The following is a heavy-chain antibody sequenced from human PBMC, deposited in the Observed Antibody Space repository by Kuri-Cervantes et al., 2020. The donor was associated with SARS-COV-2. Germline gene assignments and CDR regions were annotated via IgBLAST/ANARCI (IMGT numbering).Heavy chain of an antibody. D-gene: IGHD7-27*01. Sequence: GESLKISCAASAFSVSSIHMTWVRQAPGKGLEWVSVVFRGGNKYYADSVKGRFTISRDNAKNSLYLQMNSLRAEDTAVYYCARGEDDYRLNWGSPESAFDIWGQGTMVTVSS. CDR2: VFRGGNK. CDR1: AFSVSSIH. V-gene: IGHV3-66*01. J-gene: IGHJ3*02. CDR3: ARGEDDYRLNWGSPESAFDI.